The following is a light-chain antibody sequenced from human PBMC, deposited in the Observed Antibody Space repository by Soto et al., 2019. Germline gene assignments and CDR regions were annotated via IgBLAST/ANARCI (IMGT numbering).Light chain of an antibody. V-gene: IGKV3-20*01. CDR1: QSVNSNH. Sequence: EIVLTQSPGTLSLSPWERATLSCRASQSVNSNHIAWYQQKPGQAPRLLIYGPSSRATGIPERFSGSGSGTDFTLSISRLEPEDFAVYFCHQFGSSPQTFGHGTRLEIK. CDR3: HQFGSSPQT. CDR2: GPS. J-gene: IGKJ5*01.